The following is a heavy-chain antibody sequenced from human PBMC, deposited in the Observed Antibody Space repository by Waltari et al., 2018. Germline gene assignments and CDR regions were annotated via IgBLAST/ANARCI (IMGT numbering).Heavy chain of an antibody. CDR3: GRHHRC. J-gene: IGHJ4*02. CDR2: RKQDGSVK. Sequence: EVQLLASGGGLVQPGGSLRLSCAAPGFTFSKYLMSWVCQAPGRGLEWVANRKQDGSVKYDVDSVSGRVAVSRDNTRNSLYLQLNSLRAEYTAINYCGRHHRCWGQGTLLTFSS. V-gene: IGHV3-7*01. CDR1: GFTFSKYL.